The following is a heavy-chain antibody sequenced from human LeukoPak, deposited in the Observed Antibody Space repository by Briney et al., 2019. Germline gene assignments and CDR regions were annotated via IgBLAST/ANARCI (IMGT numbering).Heavy chain of an antibody. D-gene: IGHD5-24*01. CDR1: GFSFTSYA. J-gene: IGHJ4*02. Sequence: GGSLRLSCAASGFSFTSYAMSWVRQAQGKGLEWVSSFGTRSSSIYYADSVKGRFTISRDNARNSLYLQMNSLKAEDTAVYYCARERDEGFDYWGQGTLVTVSS. CDR2: FGTRSSSI. CDR3: ARERDEGFDY. V-gene: IGHV3-21*01.